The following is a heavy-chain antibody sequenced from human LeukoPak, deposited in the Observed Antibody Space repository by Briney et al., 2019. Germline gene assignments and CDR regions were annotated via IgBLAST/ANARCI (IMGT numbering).Heavy chain of an antibody. D-gene: IGHD3-22*01. CDR2: IIPSDGFT. V-gene: IGHV1-46*01. Sequence: ASVKVSCKASGYTFSSYYVHWVRQAPGQGLEWMGMIIPSDGFTSYAQKFQGRVTMTRDMSTSTVYMELSSLRSDDTAVYYCARGTMNLDYWGQGTLVSVSS. CDR1: GYTFSSYY. J-gene: IGHJ4*02. CDR3: ARGTMNLDY.